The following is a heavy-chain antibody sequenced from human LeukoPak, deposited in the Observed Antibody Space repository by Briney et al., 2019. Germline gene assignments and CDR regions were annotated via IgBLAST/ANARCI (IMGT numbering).Heavy chain of an antibody. CDR1: GFTFNTFA. V-gene: IGHV3-23*01. J-gene: IGHJ4*02. Sequence: PGGCLRLSCAASGFTFNTFALSWVRQAPGKGLEWVSGISGGGGSTYYADSVKGRFTISRDNSKNTLYLQMNSLRAEDTAVYYCAKDRDTGGWYRFDYWGQGTLVTVSS. CDR2: ISGGGGST. CDR3: AKDRDTGGWYRFDY. D-gene: IGHD6-19*01.